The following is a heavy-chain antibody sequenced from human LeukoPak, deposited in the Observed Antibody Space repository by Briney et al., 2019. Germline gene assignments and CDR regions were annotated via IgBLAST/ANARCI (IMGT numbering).Heavy chain of an antibody. CDR2: IYPGDSDT. Sequence: GESLKISCKGSGYSFTSYWIGWVRQMPGKGLEWMGIIYPGDSDTRYSPSFQGQVTISADKSISTAYLQWSSLKASDTAMYYCARDQPLGYCSGGSCYGEDAFDIWGQGQWSPSLQ. D-gene: IGHD2-15*01. CDR1: GYSFTSYW. J-gene: IGHJ3*02. CDR3: ARDQPLGYCSGGSCYGEDAFDI. V-gene: IGHV5-51*01.